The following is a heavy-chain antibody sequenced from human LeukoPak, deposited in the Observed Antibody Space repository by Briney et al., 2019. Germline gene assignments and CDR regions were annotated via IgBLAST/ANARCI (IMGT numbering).Heavy chain of an antibody. CDR3: ARVLLPLYGMDV. CDR2: IWYDGSNK. CDR1: GFTFSSYG. Sequence: QSGGSLRLSCAASGFTFSSYGIHWVRQAPGKGLEWVAVIWYDGSNKYYADSVKGRFTISRDNSKNTLYLQMNSLRAEDTAVYYCARVLLPLYGMDVWGQGTTVTVSS. V-gene: IGHV3-33*01. J-gene: IGHJ6*02. D-gene: IGHD3-22*01.